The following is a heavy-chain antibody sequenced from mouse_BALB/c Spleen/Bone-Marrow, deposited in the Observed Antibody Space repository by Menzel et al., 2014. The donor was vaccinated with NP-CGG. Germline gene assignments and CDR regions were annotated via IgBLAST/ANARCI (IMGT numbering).Heavy chain of an antibody. D-gene: IGHD2-4*01. CDR1: GFTFTDYF. Sequence: DVHLVESGGGLVQPGGSLRLSCATSGFTFTDYFMTWVRRPPGKALEWLGFIRNKANGYTTEYSASVKGRFTISRNNSQSILYLQMNTLRAEDSATYYCARGYYDDYWGQGTTLTVSS. V-gene: IGHV7-3*02. J-gene: IGHJ2*01. CDR3: ARGYYDDY. CDR2: IRNKANGYTT.